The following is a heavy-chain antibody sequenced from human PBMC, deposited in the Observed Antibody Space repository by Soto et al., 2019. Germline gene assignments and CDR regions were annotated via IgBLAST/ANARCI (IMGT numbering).Heavy chain of an antibody. CDR2: INHSGST. CDR3: ARGQRDMVVVVAATILDY. CDR1: GGSFSGYY. D-gene: IGHD2-15*01. J-gene: IGHJ4*02. V-gene: IGHV4-34*01. Sequence: QVQLQQWGAGLLKPSETLSLTCAVYGGSFSGYYWSWIRQPPGKGLEWIGEINHSGSTNYNPSLKRRVTISVDTSKNQFPLKLGSVTAADTAVYYCARGQRDMVVVVAATILDYWGQGTLVTVSS.